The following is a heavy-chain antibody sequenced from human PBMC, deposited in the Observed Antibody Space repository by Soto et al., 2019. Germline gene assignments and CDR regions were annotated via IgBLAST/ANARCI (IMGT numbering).Heavy chain of an antibody. D-gene: IGHD3-3*01. V-gene: IGHV3-21*01. CDR1: AFTCSSYS. Sequence: PGGTLRVSCAASAFTCSSYSINWVRQAPGNGLGWDSFISSNRSYTYYAGSVKGRFTISRDNAKNSLYLQMNSLRAEDTAVYYCARDPYPSLEWLSTPTLNYYGMDVWGQGTTVTVSS. CDR3: ARDPYPSLEWLSTPTLNYYGMDV. J-gene: IGHJ6*02. CDR2: ISSNRSYT.